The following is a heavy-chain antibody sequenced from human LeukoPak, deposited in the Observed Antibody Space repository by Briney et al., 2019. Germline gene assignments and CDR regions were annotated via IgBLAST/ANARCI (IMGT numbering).Heavy chain of an antibody. CDR1: GFTFSSYA. D-gene: IGHD3-3*01. CDR3: AKDGVDFWSGYTNWFDP. J-gene: IGHJ5*02. Sequence: GGSLRLSCAASGFTFSSYAMSWVRQAPGKGLEWVSGISGSGGSTYYADSVKGRFTISRDNSKNTLYLQMNSLRAEDTAVYYCAKDGVDFWSGYTNWFDPWGQGTLVTVSS. CDR2: ISGSGGST. V-gene: IGHV3-23*01.